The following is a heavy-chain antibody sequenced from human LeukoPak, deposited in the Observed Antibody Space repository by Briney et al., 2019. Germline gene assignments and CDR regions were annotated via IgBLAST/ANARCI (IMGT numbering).Heavy chain of an antibody. CDR1: GFTFDDYA. Sequence: PGRSLRLSCAASGFTFDDYAMHWVRQAPGEGLEWVSGISWNGGSIDYTDSVKGRFTISRDNAKNSLYLQMNSLRAEDTAFYFCAKAEGFFGGYYDHWGQGTLVTVSS. D-gene: IGHD4-23*01. CDR2: ISWNGGSI. CDR3: AKAEGFFGGYYDH. J-gene: IGHJ4*02. V-gene: IGHV3-9*01.